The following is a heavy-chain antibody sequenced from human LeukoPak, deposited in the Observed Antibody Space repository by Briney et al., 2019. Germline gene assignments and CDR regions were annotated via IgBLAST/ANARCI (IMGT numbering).Heavy chain of an antibody. CDR1: GFSIAIYG. V-gene: IGHV3-23*01. J-gene: IGHJ4*02. CDR2: ISENPERR. Sequence: PGGSLRLSCAVSGFSIAIYGITWVRQTPEKGLEWVSAISENPERRHYSNSVTGRFIISRDRSKNTVFLQMTSLRAEDTGVYHCAREENTLLLSLDYWGLGTLVAVSS. CDR3: AREENTLLLSLDY. D-gene: IGHD2/OR15-2a*01.